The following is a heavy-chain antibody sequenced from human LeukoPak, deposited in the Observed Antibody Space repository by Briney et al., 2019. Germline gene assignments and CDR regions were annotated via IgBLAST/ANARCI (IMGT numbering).Heavy chain of an antibody. Sequence: PSETLSLTCAVYGGSFSGYYWSWIRQPPGKGLEWIGEINHSGSTNYNPSLTSRVTISVDTSKNQFSLKLSSVTAADTAVYYCARTRGYSYGYVDYGMDVWGKGTTVTVSS. CDR3: ARTRGYSYGYVDYGMDV. V-gene: IGHV4-34*01. J-gene: IGHJ6*04. CDR2: INHSGST. CDR1: GGSFSGYY. D-gene: IGHD5-18*01.